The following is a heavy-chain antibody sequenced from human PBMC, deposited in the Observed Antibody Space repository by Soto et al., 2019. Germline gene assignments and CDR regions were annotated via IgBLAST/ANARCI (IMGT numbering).Heavy chain of an antibody. J-gene: IGHJ4*02. V-gene: IGHV4-4*07. CDR1: GGSITDYS. D-gene: IGHD1-26*01. Sequence: QVQLQESGPGRVKPSETLSLTCSVSGGSITDYSWNWIRQSAGKGLGWIGRISATGKNQVNPSLQSRVTMSLDTSKNQFSLQLTSVTAADTAVYYCACESGEKWSYEAYWGKGTLVTVSS. CDR3: ACESGEKWSYEAY. CDR2: ISATGKN.